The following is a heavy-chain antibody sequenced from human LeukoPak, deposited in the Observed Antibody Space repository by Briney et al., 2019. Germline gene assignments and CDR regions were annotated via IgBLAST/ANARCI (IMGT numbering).Heavy chain of an antibody. D-gene: IGHD2-2*02. J-gene: IGHJ6*03. CDR3: AGGILGYCSSTSCYTYYYYYMDV. CDR1: GGSFSGYY. Sequence: SETLSLTCAVYGGSFSGYYWSWIRQPPGKGLEWIGEINHSGSTNYNPSLKSRVTISVDTSKNQFSLKLSSVTAADTAVYYCAGGILGYCSSTSCYTYYYYYMDVWGKGTTVTVSS. V-gene: IGHV4-34*01. CDR2: INHSGST.